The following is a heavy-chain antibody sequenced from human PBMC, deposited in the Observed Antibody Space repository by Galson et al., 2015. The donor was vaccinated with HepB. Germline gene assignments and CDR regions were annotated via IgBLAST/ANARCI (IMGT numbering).Heavy chain of an antibody. D-gene: IGHD3-22*01. CDR1: GGTFSSYA. V-gene: IGHV1-69*04. CDR3: ASTFDYYDSSGYYFNY. Sequence: SVKVSCKASGGTFSSYAISWVRQAPGQGLEWMGRIIPILGIANYAQKFQGRVTITADKSTSTAYMELSSLRSEDTAVYYCASTFDYYDSSGYYFNYWGQGILVTVSS. CDR2: IIPILGIA. J-gene: IGHJ4*02.